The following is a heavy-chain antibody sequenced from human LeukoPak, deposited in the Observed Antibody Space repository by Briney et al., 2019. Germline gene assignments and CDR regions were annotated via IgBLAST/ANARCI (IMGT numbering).Heavy chain of an antibody. V-gene: IGHV4-34*01. J-gene: IGHJ4*02. CDR2: INHSGST. CDR1: GGSFSGYY. CDR3: ARGALASRDIDY. Sequence: SETLSLTCAVYGGSFSGYYCSWIRQPPGKGLEWIGEINHSGSTNYNPSLKSRVTISVDTSKNQFSLKLSSVTAADTAVYYCARGALASRDIDYWGQGTLVTVSS. D-gene: IGHD3-9*01.